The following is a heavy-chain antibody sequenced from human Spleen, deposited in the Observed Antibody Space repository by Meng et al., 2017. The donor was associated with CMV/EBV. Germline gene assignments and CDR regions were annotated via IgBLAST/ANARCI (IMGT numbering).Heavy chain of an antibody. Sequence: GGSLRLSCAASGFTFSSYAMHWVRQAPGKGLEWVSAISGSGGSTYYADSVKGRFTISRDNSKNTLYLQMNSLRAEDTAVYYCAKVGSWYYWFDPWGQGTLVTVSS. CDR3: AKVGSWYYWFDP. V-gene: IGHV3-23*01. CDR1: GFTFSSYA. J-gene: IGHJ5*02. CDR2: ISGSGGST. D-gene: IGHD6-13*01.